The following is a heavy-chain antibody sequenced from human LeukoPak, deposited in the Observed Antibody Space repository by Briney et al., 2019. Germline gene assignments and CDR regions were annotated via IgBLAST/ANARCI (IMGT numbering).Heavy chain of an antibody. V-gene: IGHV4-61*02. CDR3: ARDGGTYYYDWFDP. Sequence: SETLSLTCTVSGGSISSGDYYWGWIRQPAGEGLEWIGRILPSGSTNYNPSLKSRVTISIDTSKNQFSLNLSSVTAADTAVYYCARDGGTYYYDWFDPWGQGTLVTVSS. D-gene: IGHD1-26*01. CDR2: ILPSGST. J-gene: IGHJ5*02. CDR1: GGSISSGDYY.